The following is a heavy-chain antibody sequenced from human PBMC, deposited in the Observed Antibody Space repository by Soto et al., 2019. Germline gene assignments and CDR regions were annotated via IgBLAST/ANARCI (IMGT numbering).Heavy chain of an antibody. CDR1: GYTFTSYA. J-gene: IGHJ5*02. V-gene: IGHV1-3*01. CDR3: AKLYSSSWNWFDP. Sequence: GASVTVSCKASGYTFTSYAMHWVRQAPGQRLEWMGWINAGNGNTKYSQKFQGRVTITRDTSASTAYMELSSLRSEDTAVYYCAKLYSSSWNWFDPWGQGTLVTVSS. D-gene: IGHD6-13*01. CDR2: INAGNGNT.